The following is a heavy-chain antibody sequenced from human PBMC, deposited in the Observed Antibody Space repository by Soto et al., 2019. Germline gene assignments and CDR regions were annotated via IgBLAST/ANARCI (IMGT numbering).Heavy chain of an antibody. Sequence: PGGSLRLSCATSGFNFRTYGMHWVRQAPGKGLEWVAVISDDGSDQFYADSVKGRFTISRDNSKNTLYLQMNSLTAEDTAVYYCAKGYSSSWQPGYWGQGTLVTSPQ. D-gene: IGHD6-13*01. CDR3: AKGYSSSWQPGY. V-gene: IGHV3-30*18. J-gene: IGHJ4*02. CDR1: GFNFRTYG. CDR2: ISDDGSDQ.